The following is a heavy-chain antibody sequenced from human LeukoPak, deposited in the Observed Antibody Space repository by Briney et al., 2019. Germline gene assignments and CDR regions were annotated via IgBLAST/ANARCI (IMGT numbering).Heavy chain of an antibody. Sequence: GGSLRLSCAASGFTFSNAWMSWVRQAPGKGLEWVGRIKSKTDGGTTDYAAPVKGRFTISRDDSKNTLYLQMNSLKTEETAVYYCITEQGTYYYDSSGYQALYYGMDVWGQGTTVTVSS. D-gene: IGHD3-22*01. V-gene: IGHV3-15*01. J-gene: IGHJ6*02. CDR2: IKSKTDGGTT. CDR3: ITEQGTYYYDSSGYQALYYGMDV. CDR1: GFTFSNAW.